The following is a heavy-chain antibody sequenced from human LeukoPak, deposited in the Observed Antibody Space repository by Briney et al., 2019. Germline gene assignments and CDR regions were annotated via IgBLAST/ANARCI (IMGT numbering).Heavy chain of an antibody. J-gene: IGHJ3*02. CDR3: ASSGYSSSWYYSDAFDI. Sequence: GGSLRLSCAASGFTFSSYAMHWVRQAPGKGLEWVAVISYDGSNKYYADSVKGRFTISRDNSKNTLYLQMNSLRAEDTAVYYCASSGYSSSWYYSDAFDIWGQGTMVTVSS. CDR1: GFTFSSYA. CDR2: ISYDGSNK. D-gene: IGHD6-13*01. V-gene: IGHV3-30*14.